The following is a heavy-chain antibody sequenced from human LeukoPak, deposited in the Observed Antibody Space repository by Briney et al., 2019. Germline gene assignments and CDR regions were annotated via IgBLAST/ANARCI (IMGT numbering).Heavy chain of an antibody. CDR1: GGSFSGYY. J-gene: IGHJ4*02. CDR3: ARAVGLQLCLNY. CDR2: INHSGST. D-gene: IGHD5-18*01. Sequence: PSETLSLTCAVYGGSFSGYYWSWIRQPPGKGLEWIGEINHSGSTNYNPSLKSRVTISVDTSKNQFSLKLSSVTAADTAVYYCARAVGLQLCLNYWGQGTLVTVSS. V-gene: IGHV4-34*01.